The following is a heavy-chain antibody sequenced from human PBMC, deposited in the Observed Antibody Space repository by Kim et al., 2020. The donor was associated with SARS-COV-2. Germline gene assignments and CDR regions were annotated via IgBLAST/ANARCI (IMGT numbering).Heavy chain of an antibody. V-gene: IGHV3-49*03. CDR1: GLTFGDYG. D-gene: IGHD3-22*01. Sequence: GGSLRLSCTASGLTFGDYGMSWFRQAPGKGLEWVGVIKNKAFGGTTEYAASVKGRFTISRDDSKSIAYLQMNSLKTEDTAVYYCTRNYYYVSSGYYDFDIWGQETMVTVSS. CDR2: IKNKAFGGTT. J-gene: IGHJ3*02. CDR3: TRNYYYVSSGYYDFDI.